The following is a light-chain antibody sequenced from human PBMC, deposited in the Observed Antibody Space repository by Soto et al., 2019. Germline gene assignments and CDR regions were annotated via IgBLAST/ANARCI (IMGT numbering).Light chain of an antibody. J-gene: IGKJ1*01. CDR1: QSLSSGY. V-gene: IGKV3-20*01. Sequence: EIVLTQSPGTLSLSPGERATLSCRASQSLSSGYLAWYQQKPGQAPRILIYAASSRATGIPDRFSGSGSGTDFTLTISRLEPEDFAVYYCQQYGSSPTFGQGTKVDIK. CDR3: QQYGSSPT. CDR2: AAS.